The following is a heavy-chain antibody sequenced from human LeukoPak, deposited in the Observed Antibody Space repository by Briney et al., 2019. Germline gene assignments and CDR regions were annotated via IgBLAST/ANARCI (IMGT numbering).Heavy chain of an antibody. Sequence: GGSLRLSCATSGFTFSNYGIVWVRQAPGKGLEWVAVIWYDGNNKYYADSVKGRFTISRDNSKKTLNLQMNTLRAEDTAVYYCARLGSSWALDYWGQGTLVTVSS. CDR1: GFTFSNYG. CDR3: ARLGSSWALDY. D-gene: IGHD6-13*01. V-gene: IGHV3-33*01. J-gene: IGHJ4*02. CDR2: IWYDGNNK.